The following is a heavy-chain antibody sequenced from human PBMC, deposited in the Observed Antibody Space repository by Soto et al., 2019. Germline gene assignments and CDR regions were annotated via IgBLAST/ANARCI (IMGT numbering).Heavy chain of an antibody. V-gene: IGHV4-39*01. CDR2: IYYSGST. Sequence: PSETLSLTCTVSGDSISSSSYYWGWIRQPPGKGLEWIGNIYYSGSTYYNPSLKSRVTISVDTSKNQFSLMLSSVTAADTAVYYCARHGDTYGLFDYWGQGTLVTV. D-gene: IGHD5-18*01. J-gene: IGHJ4*02. CDR3: ARHGDTYGLFDY. CDR1: GDSISSSSYY.